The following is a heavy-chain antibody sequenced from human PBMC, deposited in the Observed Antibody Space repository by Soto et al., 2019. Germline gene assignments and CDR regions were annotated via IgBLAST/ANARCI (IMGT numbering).Heavy chain of an antibody. D-gene: IGHD1-20*01. CDR1: GFTFITYA. V-gene: IGHV3-23*01. Sequence: ESGGGFVQPGGSLRLSCAASGFTFITYAMTWVRQAPGKGLEWVSAITGTGGSTYYADSVKGRFTISRDNSKNTLYLQMNSLRAEDTAVYYCAKAPPPRYYYYGMDVWGQGTTVTVSS. CDR2: ITGTGGST. CDR3: AKAPPPRYYYYGMDV. J-gene: IGHJ6*02.